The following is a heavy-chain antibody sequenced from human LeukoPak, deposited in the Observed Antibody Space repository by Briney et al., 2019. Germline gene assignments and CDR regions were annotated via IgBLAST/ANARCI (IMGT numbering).Heavy chain of an antibody. D-gene: IGHD2-21*01. V-gene: IGHV1-46*01. CDR2: INPGGGST. Sequence: ASVTVSCKASRYTFTNHFMHWVRQAPGQGLEWMGIINPGGGSTRYAQKFQGRVDMTRDTSTSTVYMELSSLRSEDTAVYYCAREGRGPVDFVDYWGRGTLVTVSS. J-gene: IGHJ4*02. CDR3: AREGRGPVDFVDY. CDR1: RYTFTNHF.